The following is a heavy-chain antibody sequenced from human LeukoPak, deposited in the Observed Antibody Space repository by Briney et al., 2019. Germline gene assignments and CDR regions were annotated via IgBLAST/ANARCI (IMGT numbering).Heavy chain of an antibody. CDR3: ARDSMITFGGVIFNYGMDV. J-gene: IGHJ6*02. V-gene: IGHV1-18*01. D-gene: IGHD3-16*02. CDR2: ISAYNGNT. CDR1: GYTFTSYG. Sequence: EASVKVSCRASGYTFTSYGISWMRQAPGQGLEWMGWISAYNGNTNYAQKLQGRVTMTTDTSTSTAYMELRSLRSDDTAVYYCARDSMITFGGVIFNYGMDVWGQGTTVTVSS.